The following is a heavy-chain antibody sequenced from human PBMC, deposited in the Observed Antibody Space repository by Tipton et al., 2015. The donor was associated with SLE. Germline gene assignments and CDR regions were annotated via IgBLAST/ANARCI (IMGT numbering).Heavy chain of an antibody. D-gene: IGHD2-8*01. J-gene: IGHJ4*02. Sequence: TLSLTCTVSGGSVISSSYYWGWIRQPPGKGPEWIGTIYYSGSTYYYPSLKSRITISVDTSKNQFSLEVRSVTAADTAVYYCVRLRSKVLIDYWGQGTLVTVSS. CDR3: VRLRSKVLIDY. V-gene: IGHV4-39*07. CDR2: IYYSGST. CDR1: GGSVISSSYY.